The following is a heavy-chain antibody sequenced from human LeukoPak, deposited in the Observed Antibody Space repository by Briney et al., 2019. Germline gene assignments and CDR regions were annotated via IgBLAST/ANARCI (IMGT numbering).Heavy chain of an antibody. CDR3: AKDAGYDY. CDR2: ISGSAKST. CDR1: GFTFSSYT. Sequence: GGSLRLSCGASGFTFSSYTMNWVRQAPGKGLEWVSGISGSAKSTYYADSVKGRFTISRDNSKNTLYLQMNSLRAEDTAVCYCAKDAGYDYWGQGILVTVSS. J-gene: IGHJ4*02. D-gene: IGHD2-15*01. V-gene: IGHV3-23*01.